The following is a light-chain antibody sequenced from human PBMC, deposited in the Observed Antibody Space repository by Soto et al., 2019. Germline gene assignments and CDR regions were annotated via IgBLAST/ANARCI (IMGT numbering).Light chain of an antibody. J-gene: IGKJ1*01. V-gene: IGKV3-11*01. Sequence: EIVLTQSPATLSSFPGDRVTLSCRASEYINTRLAWYQHRPGQAPRLLIYQTSIRAAGIPAMFSASGSGTDFTLTISDVQPEDFALSYCHQRQSWPRTFGQGTKVDI. CDR1: EYINTR. CDR3: HQRQSWPRT. CDR2: QTS.